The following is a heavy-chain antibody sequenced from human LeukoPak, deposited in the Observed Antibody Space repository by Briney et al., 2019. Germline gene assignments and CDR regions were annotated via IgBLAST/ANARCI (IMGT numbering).Heavy chain of an antibody. Sequence: GGSLRLSCAASGFTFSGYWMHWVRQAPGKGLVWVSRIKSDGSSTTYADSVKGRFTISRDNAKNTLYLEMNSLRAEDTAVYYCARTFAAAHIDYWGQGTLVTVSS. J-gene: IGHJ4*02. CDR3: ARTFAAAHIDY. CDR1: GFTFSGYW. V-gene: IGHV3-74*01. D-gene: IGHD2-15*01. CDR2: IKSDGSST.